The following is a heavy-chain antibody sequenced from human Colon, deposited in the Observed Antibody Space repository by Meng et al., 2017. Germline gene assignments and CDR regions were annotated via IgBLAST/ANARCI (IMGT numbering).Heavy chain of an antibody. D-gene: IGHD3-16*02. CDR1: GDSVSSKTAV. Sequence: QPQLQQSGPGLVKPSQTLSLTCAISGDSVSSKTAVWNWIRQSPSRGLEWLGRTYYRAKWNHDYAESLRGRITINPDTSNNQISLQLNSVTPEDTAVYYCTRGLEFYRFEYWGQGTLVTVS. CDR2: TYYRAKWNH. V-gene: IGHV6-1*01. CDR3: TRGLEFYRFEY. J-gene: IGHJ4*02.